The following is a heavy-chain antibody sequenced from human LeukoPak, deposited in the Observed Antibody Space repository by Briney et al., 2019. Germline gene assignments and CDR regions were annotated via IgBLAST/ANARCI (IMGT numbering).Heavy chain of an antibody. CDR1: GYTFISYD. V-gene: IGHV1-8*01. J-gene: IGHJ4*02. CDR2: MSPNSGDT. CDR3: ARGPPNWGYDY. Sequence: ASVKVSCKASGYTFISYDINWVRQATGRGLEWMGWMSPNSGDTGYAQKFQDRVIMTRNTSISTAYMELSSLRSDDTAVYYCARGPPNWGYDYWGPGTLVTVSS. D-gene: IGHD7-27*01.